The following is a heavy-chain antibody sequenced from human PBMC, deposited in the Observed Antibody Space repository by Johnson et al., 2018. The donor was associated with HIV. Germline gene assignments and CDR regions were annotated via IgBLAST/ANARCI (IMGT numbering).Heavy chain of an antibody. D-gene: IGHD7-27*01. CDR3: AKLPGANWGSPDDFDV. V-gene: IGHV3-33*06. CDR1: GFTFRTSG. Sequence: QVQLVESGGGVVQPGRSLRLSCVASGFTFRTSGMHWVRQAPGQGLEWVAVIWYDGSNKYYADSVKGRFTISRDNSKDTLYLEMKSLRVEDTAVYFCAKLPGANWGSPDDFDVWGQGTMVTVSS. CDR2: IWYDGSNK. J-gene: IGHJ3*01.